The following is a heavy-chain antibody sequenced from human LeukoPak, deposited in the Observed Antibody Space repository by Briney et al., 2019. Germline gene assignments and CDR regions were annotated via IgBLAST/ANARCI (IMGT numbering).Heavy chain of an antibody. J-gene: IGHJ4*02. CDR1: GFTFSSYG. CDR3: AKDLWHYYDSSGYFPN. V-gene: IGHV3-30*18. D-gene: IGHD3-22*01. CDR2: ISYDGSNK. Sequence: GGSLRLSCAASGFTFSSYGMHWVRQAPGKGLEWVAVISYDGSNKYYADSVKGRFTISRDNSKNTLYLQMNSLRAEDTAVYYCAKDLWHYYDSSGYFPNWGQGTLVTVSS.